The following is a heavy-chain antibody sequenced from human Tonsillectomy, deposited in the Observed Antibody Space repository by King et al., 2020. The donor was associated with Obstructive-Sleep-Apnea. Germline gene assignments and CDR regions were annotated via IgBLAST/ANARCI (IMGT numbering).Heavy chain of an antibody. J-gene: IGHJ1*01. CDR3: ATWNSTPAAGTGQLFHH. D-gene: IGHD6-13*01. V-gene: IGHV3-15*01. CDR2: IKSKTDGGTT. Sequence: QLVQSGGGLVKPGGSLRLSCGASGFRFSNAWMSWVRQAPGKGLEWVGHIKSKTDGGTTDYAAPVKGRFTISRDDSENTLSLQMHSLKTEDIAVYYCATWNSTPAAGTGQLFHHWGQGNLVTVSS. CDR1: GFRFSNAW.